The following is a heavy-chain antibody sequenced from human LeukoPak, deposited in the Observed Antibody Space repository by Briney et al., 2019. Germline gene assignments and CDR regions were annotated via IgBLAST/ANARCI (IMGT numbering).Heavy chain of an antibody. CDR1: GVSITNYY. D-gene: IGHD4-17*01. V-gene: IGHV4-34*01. CDR2: INHTGST. J-gene: IGHJ6*02. Sequence: SETLSLTCTVSGVSITNYYWSWIRQTPGKGLEWIGEINHTGSTNYNPSLRSRVTMSIDTTQKQLSLKLTSVTAADTAIYYCALDYGMFLDGMDVWGQGTMVTVSS. CDR3: ALDYGMFLDGMDV.